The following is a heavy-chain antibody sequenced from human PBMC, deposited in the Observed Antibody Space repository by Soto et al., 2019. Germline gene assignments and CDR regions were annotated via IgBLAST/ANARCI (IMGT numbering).Heavy chain of an antibody. D-gene: IGHD4-17*01. CDR3: ARAKGDYLTTGADY. CDR1: GGSFSGYY. V-gene: IGHV4-34*01. Sequence: SETLSLTCAVYGGSFSGYYWSWIRQPPGKGLEWIGEINHSGSTNYNPSLKSRVTISVDTSKNQSSLKLSSVTAADTAVYYCARAKGDYLTTGADYWGQGTLVTVSS. CDR2: INHSGST. J-gene: IGHJ4*02.